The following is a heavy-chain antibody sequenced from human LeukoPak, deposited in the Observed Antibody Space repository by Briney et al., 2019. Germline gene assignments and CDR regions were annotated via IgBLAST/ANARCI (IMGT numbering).Heavy chain of an antibody. CDR3: ARDSSPLDY. D-gene: IGHD2-2*01. CDR2: IYYSGST. J-gene: IGHJ4*02. CDR1: GGSISSYY. V-gene: IGHV4-59*12. Sequence: PSETLSPTCTVSGGSISSYYWSWIRQPPGKGLEWIGYIYYSGSTNYNPSLKSRVTISVDTSKNQFSLKLSSVTAADTAVYYCARDSSPLDYWGQGTLVTVSS.